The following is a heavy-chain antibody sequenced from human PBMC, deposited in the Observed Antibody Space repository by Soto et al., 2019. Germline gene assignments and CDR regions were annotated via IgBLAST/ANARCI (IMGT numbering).Heavy chain of an antibody. CDR1: GFTFSGSA. CDR2: IRSKANSYAT. J-gene: IGHJ6*02. Sequence: GGSLRLSCAASGFTFSGSAMHWVRQASGKGLEWVGRIRSKANSYATAYAASVKGRFTISRDDSKNTAYLQMNSLKTEDTAVYYCSSSSWYGDYYYYYGMDVWGQGTTVTVSS. D-gene: IGHD6-13*01. CDR3: SSSSWYGDYYYYYGMDV. V-gene: IGHV3-73*01.